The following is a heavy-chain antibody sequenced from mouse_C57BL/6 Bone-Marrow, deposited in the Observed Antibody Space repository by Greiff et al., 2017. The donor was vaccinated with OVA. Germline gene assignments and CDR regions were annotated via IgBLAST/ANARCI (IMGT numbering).Heavy chain of an antibody. Sequence: EVQLQQSGPVLVKPGASVKMSCKASGYTFTDYYMNWVKQSHGKSLEWIGVINPYNGGTSYNQKFKGKATLTVDKSSSTAYMELNSLTSEDSAVYYCARRSNLLGDYWGQGTSVTVSS. CDR3: ARRSNLLGDY. J-gene: IGHJ4*01. CDR1: GYTFTDYY. V-gene: IGHV1-19*01. CDR2: INPYNGGT. D-gene: IGHD2-5*01.